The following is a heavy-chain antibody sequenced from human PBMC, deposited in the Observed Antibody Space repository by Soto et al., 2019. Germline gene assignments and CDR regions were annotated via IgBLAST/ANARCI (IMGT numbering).Heavy chain of an antibody. CDR3: ARGMEVEVAGTGRAFDI. Sequence: ASVKVSCKASGYTFTSYDINWVRQATGQGLEWMGWMNPNSGNTGYAQKFQGRVTMTRNTSISTAYMELSSLRSEDTAVYYCARGMEVEVAGTGRAFDIWGQGTMVTVSS. J-gene: IGHJ3*02. D-gene: IGHD6-19*01. CDR1: GYTFTSYD. CDR2: MNPNSGNT. V-gene: IGHV1-8*01.